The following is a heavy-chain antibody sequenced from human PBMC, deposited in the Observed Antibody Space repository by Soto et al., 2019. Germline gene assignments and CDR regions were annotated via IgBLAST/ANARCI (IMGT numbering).Heavy chain of an antibody. CDR3: ARQGYSYGPGYFDF. CDR1: GYTFNSYG. Sequence: QVQLVQSGAEVKNPGASVKISCKASGYTFNSYGINWVRQAPGQGLGCMGWISAYNGNTNYPQKVQGRVTMTADTSTRTVYMELRSWTSDDTAMYYCARQGYSYGPGYFDFWGQGTLVTVSS. V-gene: IGHV1-18*01. CDR2: ISAYNGNT. D-gene: IGHD5-18*01. J-gene: IGHJ4*02.